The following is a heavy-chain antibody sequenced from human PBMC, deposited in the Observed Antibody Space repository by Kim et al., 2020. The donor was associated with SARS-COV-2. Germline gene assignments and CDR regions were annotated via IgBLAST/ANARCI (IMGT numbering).Heavy chain of an antibody. CDR1: GGSLSSGAYY. J-gene: IGHJ5*01. V-gene: IGHV4-31*03. D-gene: IGHD1-26*01. CDR2: IHDTGTS. CDR3: ATREAAGGLDS. Sequence: SETLSLTFSVSGGSLSSGAYYWSWIRQHPGKGLEWVGYIHDTGTSFYNPSLKSRVTISMDTSKNQISLKLTSVTAADTAVYFCATREAAGGLDSWGQGTL.